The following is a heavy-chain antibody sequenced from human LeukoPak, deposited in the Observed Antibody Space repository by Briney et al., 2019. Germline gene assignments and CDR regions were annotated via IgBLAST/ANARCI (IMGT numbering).Heavy chain of an antibody. Sequence: GGSLRLSCAASGFTFSSYCMSWVRQAPGKGLEWVANIKKDGSEKYYVDSVKGRFTICRDNAKNSLYLQMNSLRAEDTAVYYCARARGVGATKKYYGMDVWGQGTTVTVSS. J-gene: IGHJ6*02. CDR3: ARARGVGATKKYYGMDV. D-gene: IGHD1-26*01. CDR1: GFTFSSYC. CDR2: IKKDGSEK. V-gene: IGHV3-7*01.